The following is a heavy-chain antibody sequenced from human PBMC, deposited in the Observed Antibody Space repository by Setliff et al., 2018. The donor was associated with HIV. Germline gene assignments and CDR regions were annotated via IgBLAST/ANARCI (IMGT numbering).Heavy chain of an antibody. CDR3: ARAYPWGYVDYYYMDV. CDR2: ISGYNGNT. Sequence: ASVKVSCKASGYTFTSYGITWVRQAPGQGLEWMGWISGYNGNTDYAQNLQGRVTMTTDTSTSTAYMELRSLRSDDTAVYYCARAYPWGYVDYYYMDVWGKGTTVTVTS. CDR1: GYTFTSYG. V-gene: IGHV1-18*01. D-gene: IGHD3-16*01. J-gene: IGHJ6*03.